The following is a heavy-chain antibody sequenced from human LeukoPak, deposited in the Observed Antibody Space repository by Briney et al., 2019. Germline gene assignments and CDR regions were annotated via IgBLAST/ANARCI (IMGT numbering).Heavy chain of an antibody. D-gene: IGHD5-24*01. V-gene: IGHV3-33*08. Sequence: PGGSLRLSCAASGITFSTYGMHWVRQAPGKGLEWVAVILHDGSNKYCADSVKGRFTISRDRSKNTLYLQMNSLRAEDTAVYYCAKSSESGWLQSAAFDVWGQGTMVTVSS. CDR2: ILHDGSNK. CDR3: AKSSESGWLQSAAFDV. J-gene: IGHJ3*01. CDR1: GITFSTYG.